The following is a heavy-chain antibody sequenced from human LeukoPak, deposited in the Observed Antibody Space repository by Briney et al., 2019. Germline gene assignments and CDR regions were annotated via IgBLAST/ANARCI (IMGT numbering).Heavy chain of an antibody. Sequence: SETLSLTCTVSGGSISSSSYYWGWIRQPPGKGLEWIGSIYYSGSTYYNPSLKSRVTISVDTSKNQFSLKLSSVTAADTAVYYCARVGATTPYYMDVWGKGTTVTISS. D-gene: IGHD1-26*01. CDR3: ARVGATTPYYMDV. CDR2: IYYSGST. CDR1: GGSISSSSYY. V-gene: IGHV4-39*01. J-gene: IGHJ6*03.